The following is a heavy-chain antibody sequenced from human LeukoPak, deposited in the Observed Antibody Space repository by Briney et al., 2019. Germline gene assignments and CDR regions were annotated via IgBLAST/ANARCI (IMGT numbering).Heavy chain of an antibody. J-gene: IGHJ4*02. Sequence: GDSLRLSCAASGFTFTKYWMTWVRQAPGKGLEWVGNIKQDGSDKNYMDSVKGRFTLSRDNAKNSLYLQMNSLRAEDTAVYYCARWPYSSSYYFDYWGQGTLVTVSS. CDR2: IKQDGSDK. CDR3: ARWPYSSSYYFDY. D-gene: IGHD6-6*01. V-gene: IGHV3-7*01. CDR1: GFTFTKYW.